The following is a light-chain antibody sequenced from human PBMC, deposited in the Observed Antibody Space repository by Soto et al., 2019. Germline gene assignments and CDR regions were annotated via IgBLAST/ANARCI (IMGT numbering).Light chain of an antibody. CDR1: SSDVGSYNL. V-gene: IGLV2-23*01. J-gene: IGLJ1*01. Sequence: QSVLTQPASVSGSPGQSINISCTGTSSDVGSYNLVSWYQQHPGKAPKLMIYEGSKRPSGVSNRFSGSKSGNTASLTISGLQAEDEADYYCCSYAGSSTSVFGTGTKLTVL. CDR3: CSYAGSSTSV. CDR2: EGS.